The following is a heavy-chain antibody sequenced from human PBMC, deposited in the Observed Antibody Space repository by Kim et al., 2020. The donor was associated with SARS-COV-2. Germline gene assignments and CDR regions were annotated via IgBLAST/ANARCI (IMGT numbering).Heavy chain of an antibody. J-gene: IGHJ6*02. V-gene: IGHV4-59*01. D-gene: IGHD1-26*01. CDR2: IYYSGST. Sequence: SETLSLTCTVSGGSISSYYWSWIRQPPGKGLEWIGYIYYSGSTNYNPSLKSRVTISVDTSKNQFSLKLSSVTAADTAVYYCARLKWGGENYYGMDVWGQGTTVTVSS. CDR3: ARLKWGGENYYGMDV. CDR1: GGSISSYY.